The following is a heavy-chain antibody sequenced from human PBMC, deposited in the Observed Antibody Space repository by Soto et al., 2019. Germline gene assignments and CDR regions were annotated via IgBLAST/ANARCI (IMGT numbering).Heavy chain of an antibody. J-gene: IGHJ4*03. CDR2: IIPLFGTP. CDR1: GVTFSTSG. V-gene: IGHV1-69*01. CDR3: ARVPPSICGGGICYRLDSYFDS. D-gene: IGHD2-21*01. Sequence: QVQLVQSGAEVKKPGSSLKVSCKTSGVTFSTSGISWVRQGPGQGLEWMGGIIPLFGTPKYARKFQGRVSFTANDSATTTYLELSGLSSDDTAIYYCARVPPSICGGGICYRLDSYFDSWGQGSQVVVSS.